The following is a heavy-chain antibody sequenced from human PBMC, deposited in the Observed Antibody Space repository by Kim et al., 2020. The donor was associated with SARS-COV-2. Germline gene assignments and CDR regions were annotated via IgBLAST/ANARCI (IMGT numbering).Heavy chain of an antibody. Sequence: YTSGRTNSNPSLQSRVTMSVDMSKNQFSLKLGSVTAADTAVYYCASALGHWGQGTLVTVSS. CDR3: ASALGH. CDR2: YTSGRT. J-gene: IGHJ4*02. V-gene: IGHV4-4*07. D-gene: IGHD3-16*02.